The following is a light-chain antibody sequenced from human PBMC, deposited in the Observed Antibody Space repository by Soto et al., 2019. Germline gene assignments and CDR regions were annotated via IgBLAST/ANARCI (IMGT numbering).Light chain of an antibody. Sequence: DIQMTQSPSSLSVSVGDRVTITCRASQDIGSSLGWFQQKPGKAPKSLIYAASTLQVGVPSRFSSSGSGTDVILTISSRQPEDFATYYCQQYNSYPRTFGQGTKVEIK. CDR2: AAS. CDR3: QQYNSYPRT. V-gene: IGKV1-16*01. CDR1: QDIGSS. J-gene: IGKJ1*01.